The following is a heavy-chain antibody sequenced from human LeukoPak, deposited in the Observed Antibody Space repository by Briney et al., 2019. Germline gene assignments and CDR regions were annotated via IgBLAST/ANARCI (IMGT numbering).Heavy chain of an antibody. CDR1: GFTFSSYG. J-gene: IGHJ5*02. D-gene: IGHD1/OR15-1a*01. V-gene: IGHV3-30*02. CDR2: IRYDGCNK. Sequence: GGSLRLSCAASGFTFSSYGMHWVRQAPGKGLEWVAFIRYDGCNKYYADSVKGRFTISRDNSKNTLYLQMNSLRAEDTAVYYCAKDSQLGLPNTPWGQGTLVTVSS. CDR3: AKDSQLGLPNTP.